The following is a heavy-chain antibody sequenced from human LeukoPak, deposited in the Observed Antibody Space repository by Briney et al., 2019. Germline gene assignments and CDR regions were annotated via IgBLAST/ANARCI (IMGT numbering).Heavy chain of an antibody. CDR2: IRGDGVTT. V-gene: IGHV3-23*01. Sequence: PGGSLRLSCAASGFTFSSHGMNWVRQAPGKGLEWVSGIRGDGVTTYYADSVKGRFTISRDNSKNTLYLQMNSLRAEDTAVYYCAKDGLTGQWLVNLDYWGQGTLVTVSS. CDR1: GFTFSSHG. D-gene: IGHD6-19*01. J-gene: IGHJ4*02. CDR3: AKDGLTGQWLVNLDY.